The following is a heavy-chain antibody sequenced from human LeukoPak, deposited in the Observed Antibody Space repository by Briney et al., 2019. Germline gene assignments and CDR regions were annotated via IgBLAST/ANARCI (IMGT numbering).Heavy chain of an antibody. J-gene: IGHJ3*02. V-gene: IGHV3-7*01. CDR2: IRQDGSEK. CDR1: GFTFSTYW. Sequence: GGSLRLSCAVSGFTFSTYWMTWVRQAPGKGLEWVANIRQDGSEKYYVDSVKGRFTISRDNAKNSLCLQMNSLRAEDTAVYYCARDGLRGGFEIWGQGTMVTVSS. CDR3: ARDGLRGGFEI.